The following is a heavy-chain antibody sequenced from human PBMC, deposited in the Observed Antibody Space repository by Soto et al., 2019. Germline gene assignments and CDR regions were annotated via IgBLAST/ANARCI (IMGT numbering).Heavy chain of an antibody. D-gene: IGHD3-22*01. CDR1: GFSLSTSGMC. CDR3: ARSDSSGYYRRSAGMDI. J-gene: IGHJ6*02. V-gene: IGHV2-70*01. CDR2: IDWEDDK. Sequence: SGPTLVNPTQTLTLTCTFSGFSLSTSGMCVSWIRQPPGKALEWLALIDWEDDKYYSTSLKTRLTISKDTSKNQVVLTMTNMDPVDTAPYYCARSDSSGYYRRSAGMDIWGQGTTVTVSS.